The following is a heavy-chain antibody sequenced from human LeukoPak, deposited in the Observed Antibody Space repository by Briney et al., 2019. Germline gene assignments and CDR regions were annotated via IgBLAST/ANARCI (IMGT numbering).Heavy chain of an antibody. CDR3: ARGIAVAGTVLWYY. Sequence: GGSLRLSCAASGFTFSSYSMNWVRQAPGKGLEWVSYISSSSRTIYYADSVTGRFTISRDNSKNTLYLQMNSLRAEDTAVYYCARGIAVAGTVLWYYWGQGTLVTVSS. J-gene: IGHJ4*02. V-gene: IGHV3-48*01. D-gene: IGHD6-19*01. CDR1: GFTFSSYS. CDR2: ISSSSRTI.